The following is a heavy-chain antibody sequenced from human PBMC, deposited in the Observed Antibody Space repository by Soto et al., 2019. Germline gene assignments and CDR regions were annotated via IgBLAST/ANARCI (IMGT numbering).Heavy chain of an antibody. J-gene: IGHJ6*02. Sequence: SQTLSLTCVISGDSVSSNSASWNWIRQSPSRGLEWLGRAYYRSKWYNDYAVSVKSRITINPDTSKNHFSLQLNSVTPEDTAVYYCARGIAVAGPYGMDVWGQGTTVTVSS. CDR1: GDSVSSNSAS. D-gene: IGHD6-19*01. V-gene: IGHV6-1*01. CDR2: AYYRSKWYN. CDR3: ARGIAVAGPYGMDV.